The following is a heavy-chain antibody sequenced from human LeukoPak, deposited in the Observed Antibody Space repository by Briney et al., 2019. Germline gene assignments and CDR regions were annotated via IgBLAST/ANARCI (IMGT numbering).Heavy chain of an antibody. CDR2: IYHSGST. Sequence: SETLSLTCTVSGYSISSGYYWGWIRQPPGRGRGGFGRIYHSGSTYYNPSLKSRVTISVDTSKNQFSLKLSSVTAADTAVYYCARVRVIDYYDSSGFDPWGQGTLVTVSS. CDR1: GYSISSGYY. J-gene: IGHJ5*02. V-gene: IGHV4-38-2*02. CDR3: ARVRVIDYYDSSGFDP. D-gene: IGHD3-22*01.